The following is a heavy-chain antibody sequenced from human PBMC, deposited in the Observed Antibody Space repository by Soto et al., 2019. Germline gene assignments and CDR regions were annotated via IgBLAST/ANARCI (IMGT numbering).Heavy chain of an antibody. CDR3: ARGQYSDHAYFDY. Sequence: HLGGSLRLACAASGFTVNSNCMSWVRQAPGKGPEWISVIYSGDVTDYADSVKGRFSISRDNSKNTLYLQMNSLRAEDTAVYYCARGQYSDHAYFDYWGQGTLVTVSS. V-gene: IGHV3-53*01. J-gene: IGHJ4*02. D-gene: IGHD6-6*01. CDR1: GFTVNSNC. CDR2: IYSGDVT.